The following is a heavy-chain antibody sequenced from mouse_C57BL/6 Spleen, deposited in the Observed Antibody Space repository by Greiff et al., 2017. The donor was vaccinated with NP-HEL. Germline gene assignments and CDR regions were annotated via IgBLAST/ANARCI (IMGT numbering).Heavy chain of an antibody. CDR3: ARENLVYYFDY. CDR1: GYTFTSYG. J-gene: IGHJ2*01. CDR2: IYPRSGNT. V-gene: IGHV1-81*01. Sequence: VQVVESGAELARPGASVKLSCKASGYTFTSYGISWVKQRTGQGLEWIGEIYPRSGNTYYNEKFKGKATLTADKSSSTAYMELRSLTSEDSAVYFCARENLVYYFDYWGQGTTLTVSS. D-gene: IGHD2-10*02.